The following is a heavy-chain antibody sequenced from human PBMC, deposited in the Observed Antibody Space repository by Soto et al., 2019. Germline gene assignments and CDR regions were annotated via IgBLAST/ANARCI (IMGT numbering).Heavy chain of an antibody. Sequence: QLQLQESGPGLVKPSETLSLTCTVGSDGSISSSFSYWGWIRQPPGKGLEWIGSIYFTGSSYSYPSLKSRVTMSVDTSKNQFSLKLRSVTATDTAAYYCVRSLYNWNYYFDSWGPGTLVTVSS. CDR2: IYFTGSS. J-gene: IGHJ4*02. D-gene: IGHD1-7*01. CDR3: VRSLYNWNYYFDS. V-gene: IGHV4-39*01. CDR1: DGSISSSFSY.